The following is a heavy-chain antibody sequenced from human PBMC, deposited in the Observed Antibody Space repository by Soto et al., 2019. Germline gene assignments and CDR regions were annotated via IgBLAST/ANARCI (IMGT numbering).Heavy chain of an antibody. D-gene: IGHD3-16*02. Sequence: SETLSLTCAVYGGSFSGYYWSWIRQPPGKGLEWIGEINHSGSTNYNPSLKSRVTISVDTSKNQFSLKLGSVTAADTAVYYCARGSAVRDYVWGSYRQTTYYFDYWGQGTLVTVSS. J-gene: IGHJ4*02. CDR3: ARGSAVRDYVWGSYRQTTYYFDY. CDR2: INHSGST. V-gene: IGHV4-34*01. CDR1: GGSFSGYY.